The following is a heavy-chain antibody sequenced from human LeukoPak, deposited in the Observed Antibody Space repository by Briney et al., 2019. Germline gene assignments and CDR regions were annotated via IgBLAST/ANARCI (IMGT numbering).Heavy chain of an antibody. J-gene: IGHJ4*02. D-gene: IGHD5-12*01. CDR2: INHSGST. Sequence: SETLSLTCAVYGGFFSGYYWSWIRQPPGKGLEWIGKINHSGSTNYNPSLKSRVTISVDTSKNQFSLKLSSVTAADTAVYYCARGLGRTKWLIDYWGQGTLVTVSS. V-gene: IGHV4-34*01. CDR1: GGFFSGYY. CDR3: ARGLGRTKWLIDY.